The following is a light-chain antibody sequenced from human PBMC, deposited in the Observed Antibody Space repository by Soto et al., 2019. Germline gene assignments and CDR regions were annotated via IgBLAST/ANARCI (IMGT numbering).Light chain of an antibody. V-gene: IGKV3-15*01. CDR3: HQYKNWPPG. Sequence: EIVMTQSPATLSVSPGERATLSCRASQSVNSNLAWYQQMPGQAPRLLIYGASTRATGIPARFSGSGSGTEFTLTISSLQSEDFAVYYCHQYKNWPPGFGPGTTVDIK. CDR1: QSVNSN. J-gene: IGKJ3*01. CDR2: GAS.